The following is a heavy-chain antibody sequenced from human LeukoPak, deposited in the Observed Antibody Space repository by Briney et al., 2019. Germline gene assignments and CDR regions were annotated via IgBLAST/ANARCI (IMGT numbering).Heavy chain of an antibody. J-gene: IGHJ6*03. CDR1: GGSISSSSYY. CDR3: ARHASRKYCSSTSCEGYMDV. V-gene: IGHV4-39*01. CDR2: IYYSGST. D-gene: IGHD2-2*01. Sequence: ASETLSLTCTVSGGSISSSSYYWGWIRQPPGKGLEWIGSIYYSGSTYYNPSLKSRVTISVDTSKNQFSLKLSSVTAADTAVYYCARHASRKYCSSTSCEGYMDVWGKGTTVTVSS.